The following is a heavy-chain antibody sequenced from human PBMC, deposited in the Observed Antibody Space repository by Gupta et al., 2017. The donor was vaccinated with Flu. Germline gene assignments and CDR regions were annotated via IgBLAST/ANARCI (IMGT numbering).Heavy chain of an antibody. V-gene: IGHV3-23*01. J-gene: IGHJ4*02. D-gene: IGHD2-15*01. CDR3: VKGTLPYCSGGICYPFDH. Sequence: MNWGREAPGKGLEWVSASSNSGDSSVHADSVKGRFNITRDNSKSTVYLQMDSLRVEDTATYHWVKGTLPYCSGGICYPFDHWGQGTLVTVSS. CDR2: SSNSGDSS.